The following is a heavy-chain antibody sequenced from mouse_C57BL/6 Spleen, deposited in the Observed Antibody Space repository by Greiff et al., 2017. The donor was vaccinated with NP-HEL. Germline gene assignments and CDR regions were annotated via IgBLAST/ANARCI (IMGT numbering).Heavy chain of an antibody. J-gene: IGHJ2*01. CDR2: IYPGSGST. CDR1: GYTFTSYW. V-gene: IGHV1-55*01. CDR3: AREGGSSYPEYFDY. Sequence: QVQLQQPGAELVKPGASVKMSCKASGYTFTSYWITWVKQRPGQGLEWIGDIYPGSGSTNYNEKFKSKATLTVDKSSSTAYMQLSSLTSEDSAVYYCAREGGSSYPEYFDYWGQGTTLTVSS. D-gene: IGHD1-1*01.